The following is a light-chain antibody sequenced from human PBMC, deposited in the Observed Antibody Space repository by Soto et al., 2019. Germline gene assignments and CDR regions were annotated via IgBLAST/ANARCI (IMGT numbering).Light chain of an antibody. Sequence: DIQMTQSPSSLSASVGDTVTITCQASQDISHYLNWYQQKPGKAPKLLIYDASSLESGVPSRFSGSGSGTEFTLTISSLQPDDFATYYCQQYNTYWTFGQGTKVDIK. V-gene: IGKV1-5*01. J-gene: IGKJ1*01. CDR1: QDISHY. CDR3: QQYNTYWT. CDR2: DAS.